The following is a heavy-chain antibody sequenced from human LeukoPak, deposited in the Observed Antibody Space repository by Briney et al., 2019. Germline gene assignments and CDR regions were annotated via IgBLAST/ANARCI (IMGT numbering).Heavy chain of an antibody. CDR1: GFTFSSYA. V-gene: IGHV3-30-3*01. J-gene: IGHJ4*02. D-gene: IGHD7-27*01. CDR3: ARESALGWGFYFDY. CDR2: ISYDGSNK. Sequence: AGGSLRLSWAASGFTFSSYAMHWVRQAPGKRLEWVAVISYDGSNKYYADSVKGRFTISRDNSKNTLYLQMNSLRAEDTAVYYCARESALGWGFYFDYWGQGTLVTVSS.